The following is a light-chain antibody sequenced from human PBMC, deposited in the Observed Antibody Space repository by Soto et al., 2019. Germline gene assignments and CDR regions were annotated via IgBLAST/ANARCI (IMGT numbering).Light chain of an antibody. J-gene: IGKJ1*01. CDR2: WAS. CDR1: QSVFYSSKSKNS. CDR3: QQYYNIPWT. V-gene: IGKV4-1*01. Sequence: DIVMTQSPDSLAVSPGERATITCKSSQSVFYSSKSKNSVAWYQQKPGQPPKLLIYWASSRETGVPDRFSGRGSGTDFTLTISSLQAEDVAVYYCQQYYNIPWTFGQGTKVEVK.